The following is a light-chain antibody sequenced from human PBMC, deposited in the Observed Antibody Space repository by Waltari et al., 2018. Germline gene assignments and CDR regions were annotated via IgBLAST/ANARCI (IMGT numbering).Light chain of an antibody. CDR2: SNN. V-gene: IGLV1-44*01. Sequence: QSVLTQPPSASGTPGQRGTISCSGSSPNIGSNPVTWYQQLPGTAPKLLIYSNNQRPSGVPDRFSGSKSGTSASLAISGLQSEDEADYYCAAWDDSLNAWVFGGGTKLTVL. CDR1: SPNIGSNP. CDR3: AAWDDSLNAWV. J-gene: IGLJ3*02.